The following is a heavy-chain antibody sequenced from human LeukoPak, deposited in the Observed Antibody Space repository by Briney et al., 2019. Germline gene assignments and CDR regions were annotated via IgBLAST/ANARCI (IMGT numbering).Heavy chain of an antibody. D-gene: IGHD4/OR15-4a*01. J-gene: IGHJ3*02. CDR2: LSGSGTT. V-gene: IGHV4-4*07. CDR3: ARDLTLTVSFDI. CDR1: RGSVTTYS. Sequence: SETPSLTCTVSRGSVTTYSWSWIRQPAGKGLEWIGHLSGSGTTNYNPSLKTRVTMSVDKSKNQFSLQLRSVNAADTAVYFCARDLTLTVSFDIWGQGTVVTVSS.